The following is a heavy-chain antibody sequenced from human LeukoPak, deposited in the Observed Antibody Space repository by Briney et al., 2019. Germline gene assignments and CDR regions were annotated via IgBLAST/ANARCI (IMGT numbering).Heavy chain of an antibody. CDR1: GGSISSYY. CDR2: IYPTGTT. CDR3: ARDPSRPDRPAWVYFDP. J-gene: IGHJ5*02. D-gene: IGHD5/OR15-5a*01. Sequence: ASETLSLTCTVSGGSISSYYWNWIRQPAGKGLEWIGRIYPTGTTDYNPSLKSRVTIPLDKSKNQFSLKLNSVTAADTAVYYCARDPSRPDRPAWVYFDPWGQGTLVTVSS. V-gene: IGHV4-4*07.